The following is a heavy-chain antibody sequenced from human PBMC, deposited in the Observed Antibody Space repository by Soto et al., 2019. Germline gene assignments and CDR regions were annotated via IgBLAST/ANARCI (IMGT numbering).Heavy chain of an antibody. V-gene: IGHV3-9*01. CDR2: ISWNSGGI. CDR1: GFTFDDYA. CDR3: AKSPHDILIGSAFDY. D-gene: IGHD3-9*01. Sequence: GGSLRLSCAASGFTFDDYAMHWVRQGPGKGLEWVSGISWNSGGIGYADSVKGRFTISRDNAKNSLYLQMDRLRPEDTAFYYCAKSPHDILIGSAFDYWGQGTLVTVSS. J-gene: IGHJ4*02.